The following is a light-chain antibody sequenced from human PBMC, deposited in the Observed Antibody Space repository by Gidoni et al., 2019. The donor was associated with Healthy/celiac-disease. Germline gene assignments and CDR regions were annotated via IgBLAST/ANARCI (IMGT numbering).Light chain of an antibody. CDR2: GAS. J-gene: IGKJ2*01. Sequence: EIVFTQSPGTLSLSPGERATLSCRASRSVSSSYLAWYQQKPGQAPRLLIYGASSRATGIPDRFSGSGSGTDFTLTISRLEPEDFAVYYCQQYGSSPYTFGQGTKLEIK. V-gene: IGKV3-20*01. CDR1: RSVSSSY. CDR3: QQYGSSPYT.